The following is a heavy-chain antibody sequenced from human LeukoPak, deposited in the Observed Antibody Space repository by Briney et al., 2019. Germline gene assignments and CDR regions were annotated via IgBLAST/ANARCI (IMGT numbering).Heavy chain of an antibody. D-gene: IGHD3-22*01. V-gene: IGHV1-18*01. CDR2: ISAYNGNT. CDR3: AREEYYDSSDDAFDI. J-gene: IGHJ3*02. Sequence: GASVKVSCKASGYTFTSYGISWVRQAPGQGLEWMGWISAYNGNTNYAQKLQGRVTMTTDTSTSTAYMELRSLRSDDTAVYYCAREEYYDSSDDAFDIWGQGTMVTVSS. CDR1: GYTFTSYG.